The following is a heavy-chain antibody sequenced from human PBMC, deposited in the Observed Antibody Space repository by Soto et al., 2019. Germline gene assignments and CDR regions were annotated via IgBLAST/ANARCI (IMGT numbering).Heavy chain of an antibody. CDR2: IYYSGSA. CDR3: ARPCSSTSCYSDYYYGMDV. Sequence: SETLSLTCTVSGDSISSSDYYWGWIRQPPGKGLEWIGNIYYSGSASYHPSLKSRVTISVDTSKNQVSLKLNSVTAADTAVYYCARPCSSTSCYSDYYYGMDVWGQGTTVTVSS. CDR1: GDSISSSDYY. V-gene: IGHV4-39*01. D-gene: IGHD2-2*01. J-gene: IGHJ6*02.